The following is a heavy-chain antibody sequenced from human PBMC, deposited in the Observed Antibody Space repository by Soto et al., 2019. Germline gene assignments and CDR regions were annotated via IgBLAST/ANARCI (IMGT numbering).Heavy chain of an antibody. Sequence: SVKVSCKASGGTFSSYAISWVRQAPGQGLEWMGGIIPIFGTANYAQKFQGRVTITADKSTSTAYMELSSLRSEDTAVYYCATDGVSGTTDYYYGMDLWGQGTTVTVSS. CDR1: GGTFSSYA. J-gene: IGHJ6*02. V-gene: IGHV1-69*06. D-gene: IGHD1-1*01. CDR2: IIPIFGTA. CDR3: ATDGVSGTTDYYYGMDL.